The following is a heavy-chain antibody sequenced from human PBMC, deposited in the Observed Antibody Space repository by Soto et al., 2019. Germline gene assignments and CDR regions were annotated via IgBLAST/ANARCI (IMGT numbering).Heavy chain of an antibody. Sequence: QEQLVQSGAEVKKPGSSVKVSCKASGGLFSSYPISWVRQVPGQGLEWMGGLIPVFQTAYYTQRFQGRVTITADESKNTAYKELSSLRSEDTALYYCARGGSGYTWFNESWGQGTLVTVSS. V-gene: IGHV1-69*01. CDR3: ARGGSGYTWFNES. D-gene: IGHD2-15*01. CDR1: GGLFSSYP. J-gene: IGHJ5*02. CDR2: LIPVFQTA.